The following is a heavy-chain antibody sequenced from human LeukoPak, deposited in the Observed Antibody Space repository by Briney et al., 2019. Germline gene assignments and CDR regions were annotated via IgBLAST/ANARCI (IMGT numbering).Heavy chain of an antibody. CDR2: NSAYNGNT. J-gene: IGHJ4*02. V-gene: IGHV1-18*04. CDR3: ARGYCSSTSCSSADFDY. D-gene: IGHD2-2*01. CDR1: GYTFTSYG. Sequence: ASVKVSCKASGYTFTSYGISWVRQAPGQGLEWMGWNSAYNGNTNYAQKLQGRVTMTTDTSTSTAYMELRSLRSDDTAVYYCARGYCSSTSCSSADFDYWGQGTLVTVSS.